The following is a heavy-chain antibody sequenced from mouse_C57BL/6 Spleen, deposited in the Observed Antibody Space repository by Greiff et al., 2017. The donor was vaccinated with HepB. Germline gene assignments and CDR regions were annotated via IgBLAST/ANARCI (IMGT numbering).Heavy chain of an antibody. Sequence: LQPGAELVKPGASVKLSCKASGYTFTSYWMQWVKQRPGQGLEWIGEIDPSDSYTNYNQKFKGKATLTVDTSSSTAYMQLSSLTSEDSAVYYCARTGTSYFDYWGQGTTLTVSS. CDR3: ARTGTSYFDY. CDR1: GYTFTSYW. V-gene: IGHV1-50*01. J-gene: IGHJ2*01. D-gene: IGHD4-1*01. CDR2: IDPSDSYT.